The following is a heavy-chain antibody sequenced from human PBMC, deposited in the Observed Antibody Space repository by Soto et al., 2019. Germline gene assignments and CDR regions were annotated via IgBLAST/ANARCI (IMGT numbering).Heavy chain of an antibody. D-gene: IGHD1-26*01. J-gene: IGHJ4*02. CDR2: IYDSGSP. V-gene: IGHV4-59*01. Sequence: ETLSLTCTISVGSFSVYYWSWIRQSTGQGLEWIGYIYDSGSPYYNPSLRSRVTISADTSKNQISLKLTSPTAADTAVYYCARGVGSSPPQYWGRGTLVTVST. CDR3: ARGVGSSPPQY. CDR1: VGSFSVYY.